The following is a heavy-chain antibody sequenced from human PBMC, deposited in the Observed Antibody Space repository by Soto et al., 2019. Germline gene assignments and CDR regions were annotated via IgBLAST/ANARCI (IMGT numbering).Heavy chain of an antibody. CDR1: GFSFTSSA. V-gene: IGHV1-58*02. Sequence: SVKVSCKASGFSFTSSAMQWVRQARGQRLEWIGWIVVGSGNTNYAQKFQERVTITRDMSTSTAYMELSSLRSEDTAVYYCAAERLPGIAAAGPGDDAFDIWGQGTMVTVSS. CDR2: IVVGSGNT. D-gene: IGHD6-13*01. J-gene: IGHJ3*02. CDR3: AAERLPGIAAAGPGDDAFDI.